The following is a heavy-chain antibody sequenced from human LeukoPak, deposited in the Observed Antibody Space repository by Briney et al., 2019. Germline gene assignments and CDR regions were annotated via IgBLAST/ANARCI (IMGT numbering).Heavy chain of an antibody. CDR1: GGSFSGYY. CDR2: INHSGST. V-gene: IGHV4-34*01. J-gene: IGHJ4*02. Sequence: PSETLSLTCAVYGGSFSGYYWSWIRQPPGKGLEWIGEINHSGSTNYNPSLKSRVTISVDTSKNQFSLKLSSVTAADTAVYYCARGVYSSSWSLDYWGQGTLVTVSS. CDR3: ARGVYSSSWSLDY. D-gene: IGHD6-13*01.